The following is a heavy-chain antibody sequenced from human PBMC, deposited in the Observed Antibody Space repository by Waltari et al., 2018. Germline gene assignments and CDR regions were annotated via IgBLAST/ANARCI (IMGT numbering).Heavy chain of an antibody. CDR3: ARLGSGWYWDGY. CDR2: IYYSGST. D-gene: IGHD6-19*01. J-gene: IGHJ4*02. Sequence: VQLVESGGGLVQPGRSLRLSCTASGFTFGDYAMSWFRQAPGKGLEWIGSIYYSGSTYYNPSLKSRVTISVDTSKNQFSLKLSSVTAADTAVYYCARLGSGWYWDGYWGQGTLVTVSS. V-gene: IGHV4-30-2*03. CDR1: GFTFGDYA.